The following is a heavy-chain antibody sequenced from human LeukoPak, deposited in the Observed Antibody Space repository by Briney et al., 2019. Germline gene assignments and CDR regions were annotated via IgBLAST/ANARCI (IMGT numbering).Heavy chain of an antibody. D-gene: IGHD1-14*01. V-gene: IGHV3-21*01. CDR3: ARHRYYFDY. Sequence: GGSLRLSCAASGFNFNSYTMTWVRQPPGKGLEWVSSITSSGNSQDYIDSVKGRFAISRDNTKNSLFLQMNNLGAEDTAIYFCARHRYYFDYWGQGALVTVSS. CDR2: ITSSGNSQ. J-gene: IGHJ4*02. CDR1: GFNFNSYT.